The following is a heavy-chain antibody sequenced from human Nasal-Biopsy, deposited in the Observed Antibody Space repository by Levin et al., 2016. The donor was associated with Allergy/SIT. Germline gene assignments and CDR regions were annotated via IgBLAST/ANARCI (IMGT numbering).Heavy chain of an antibody. D-gene: IGHD2-2*01. V-gene: IGHV4-59*01. CDR3: ARDQPSSSHFDY. J-gene: IGHJ4*02. CDR2: IYYSGTT. Sequence: SETLSLTCTVSGGSISNFYWSWIRQPPGKGLEWIGYIYYSGTTNYNPSLQSRVTISVDTSKNQFSLRLSSLTAADTAVYYCARDQPSSSHFDYWGQGTLVTVSS. CDR1: GGSISNFY.